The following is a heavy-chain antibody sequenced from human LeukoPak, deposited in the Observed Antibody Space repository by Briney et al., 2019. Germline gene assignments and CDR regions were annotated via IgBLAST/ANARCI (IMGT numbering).Heavy chain of an antibody. D-gene: IGHD4-17*01. CDR2: INTNTGNP. CDR1: GYTFSSYA. Sequence: ASVKVFCKASGYTFSSYALGWVRQAPGHGLEWMGWINTNTGNPTYAQGFTGRFVFSVDTSVRTAYLQINSLTAADTAVFYCARFPHHGDYIIDYWGQGTLVTVSS. CDR3: ARFPHHGDYIIDY. V-gene: IGHV7-4-1*02. J-gene: IGHJ4*02.